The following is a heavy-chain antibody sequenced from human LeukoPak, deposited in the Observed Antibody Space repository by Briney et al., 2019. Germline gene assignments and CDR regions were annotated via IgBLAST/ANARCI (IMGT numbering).Heavy chain of an antibody. D-gene: IGHD3-3*01. Sequence: PGGSLRLSCAASGFTFSSYSMNWVRQAPGKGLEWVSSISSSSSYIYYADSVKGRFTISRDNAKNSLYLQMNSLRSEDTAVYYCARCRSGYYRDLGLSPSGMDVWGQGTTVTVSS. CDR2: ISSSSSYI. J-gene: IGHJ6*02. V-gene: IGHV3-21*04. CDR3: ARCRSGYYRDLGLSPSGMDV. CDR1: GFTFSSYS.